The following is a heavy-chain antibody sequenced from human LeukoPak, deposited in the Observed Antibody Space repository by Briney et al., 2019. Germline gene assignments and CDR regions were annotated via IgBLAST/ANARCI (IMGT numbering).Heavy chain of an antibody. J-gene: IGHJ4*02. D-gene: IGHD1-14*01. V-gene: IGHV3-48*01. Sequence: PGGSLRLSCAASGFTFSSYSMNWVRQAPGEGLEWVSYISSSNSSIYYAGSVKGRFTISRDNAKNSLYLQMNSLRVEDTAVYYCARANPRDYWGQGTLVTVSS. CDR2: ISSSNSSI. CDR3: ARANPRDY. CDR1: GFTFSSYS.